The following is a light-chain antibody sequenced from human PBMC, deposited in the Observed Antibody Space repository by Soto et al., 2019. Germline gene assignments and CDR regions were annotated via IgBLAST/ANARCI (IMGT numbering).Light chain of an antibody. CDR1: SSNIGSNT. CDR2: RNN. CDR3: AAWDDSLNGWV. Sequence: QSVLSQPPSACGSPGRRVTISCSGISSNIGSNTVNWYQQLPGTAPKLLIDRNNQRASGVPDRFSGSKSGTSASLAISGLQSEDEADYYCAAWDDSLNGWVFGGGTKLTVL. J-gene: IGLJ3*02. V-gene: IGLV1-44*01.